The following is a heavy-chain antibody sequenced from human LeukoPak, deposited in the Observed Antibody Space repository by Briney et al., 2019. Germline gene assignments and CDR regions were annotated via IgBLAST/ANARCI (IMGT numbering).Heavy chain of an antibody. Sequence: SETLSLTCTVSGGSISSSSYYWGWIRQPPGKGLEWIGSIYYSGSTYYNPSLKSRVTISVDTSENQFSLKLSSVTAADTAVYYCAGMDTAMVSFDYWGQGTLVTVSS. CDR3: AGMDTAMVSFDY. CDR2: IYYSGST. CDR1: GGSISSSSYY. J-gene: IGHJ4*02. V-gene: IGHV4-39*01. D-gene: IGHD5-18*01.